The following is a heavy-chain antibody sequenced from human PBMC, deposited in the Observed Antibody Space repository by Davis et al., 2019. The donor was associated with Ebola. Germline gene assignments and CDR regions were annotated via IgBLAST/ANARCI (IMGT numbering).Heavy chain of an antibody. CDR1: GGSISSSSYY. Sequence: MPSETLSLTCTVSGGSISSSSYYWGWIRQPPGKGLEWIGSIYYSGSTYYNPSLKSRVTMSIDTSKNQFSLMLTSVTAADTASYYCARTEPPYCSRGRCSDHQYGVDVWGQGTTVTVSS. D-gene: IGHD2-15*01. V-gene: IGHV4-39*07. J-gene: IGHJ6*02. CDR2: IYYSGST. CDR3: ARTEPPYCSRGRCSDHQYGVDV.